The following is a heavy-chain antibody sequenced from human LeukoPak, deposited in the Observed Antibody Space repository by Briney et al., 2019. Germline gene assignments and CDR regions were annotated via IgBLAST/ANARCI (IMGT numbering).Heavy chain of an antibody. CDR3: AKSFIGRWYAFDY. Sequence: GYSLRLSCAASGFIFNSYAMSWVRQAPGKGLEWVSGFRDSGDNTFYAEYAKGRFTISRDTSKNTLHLQMNSLRVEDTAIYYCAKSFIGRWYAFDYWGQGTLVTVSS. D-gene: IGHD6-13*01. J-gene: IGHJ4*02. CDR1: GFIFNSYA. CDR2: FRDSGDNT. V-gene: IGHV3-23*01.